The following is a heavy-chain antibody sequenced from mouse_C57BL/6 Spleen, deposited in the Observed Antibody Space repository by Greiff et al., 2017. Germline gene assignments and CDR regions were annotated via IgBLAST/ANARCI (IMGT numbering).Heavy chain of an antibody. Sequence: LQQSEGGLVQPGSSMKLSCTASGFTFSDYYMAWVRQVPEKGLEWVANINYDGSSTYYLDSLKSRFIISRDNAKNLLYLQMSSLKSEDTATYYCARDYGNYGYAMDYWGQGTSVTVSS. J-gene: IGHJ4*01. CDR2: INYDGSST. CDR1: GFTFSDYY. CDR3: ARDYGNYGYAMDY. D-gene: IGHD2-1*01. V-gene: IGHV5-16*01.